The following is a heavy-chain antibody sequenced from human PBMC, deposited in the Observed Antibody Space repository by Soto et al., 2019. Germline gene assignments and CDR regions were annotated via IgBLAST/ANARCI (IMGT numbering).Heavy chain of an antibody. V-gene: IGHV4-59*08. D-gene: IGHD3-22*01. CDR1: GGSISSYY. CDR2: IYYSGST. J-gene: IGHJ4*02. Sequence: SETLSLTCTVSGGSISSYYWSWIRQPPGKGLEWIGYIYYSGSTNYNPSLKSRVTISVDTSKNQFSLKLGSVTAADTAVYYCARLTSGYYANFDYWGQGTLVTVSS. CDR3: ARLTSGYYANFDY.